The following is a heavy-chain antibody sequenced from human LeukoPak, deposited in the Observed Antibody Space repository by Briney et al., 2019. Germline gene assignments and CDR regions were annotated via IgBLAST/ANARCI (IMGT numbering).Heavy chain of an antibody. CDR1: GFTFSSYS. CDR3: ANIAPRKAYYYYMDV. CDR2: ISSSSSYI. D-gene: IGHD6-6*01. Sequence: GGSLRLSCAASGFTFSSYSMNWVRQAPGKGLEWVSSISSSSSYIYYADSVKGRFTISRDNAKNSLYLQMNSLRAEDTAVYYCANIAPRKAYYYYMDVWGKGTTVTVSS. V-gene: IGHV3-21*04. J-gene: IGHJ6*03.